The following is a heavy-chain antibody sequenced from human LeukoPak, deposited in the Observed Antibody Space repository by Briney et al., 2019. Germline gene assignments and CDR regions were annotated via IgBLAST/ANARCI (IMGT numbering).Heavy chain of an antibody. D-gene: IGHD3-3*02. CDR1: GFTFSRYA. CDR3: AKHFWSGYYSYFDY. CDR2: IRGSGGST. V-gene: IGHV3-23*01. Sequence: GGSLPETRAASGFTFSRYAMNWVRQAPGKGLEWVSTIRGSGGSTNYADSVKGRFTISRDNSKNTPYLQMNSLRAEDTAVYYCAKHFWSGYYSYFDYWGQGTLVTVSS. J-gene: IGHJ4*02.